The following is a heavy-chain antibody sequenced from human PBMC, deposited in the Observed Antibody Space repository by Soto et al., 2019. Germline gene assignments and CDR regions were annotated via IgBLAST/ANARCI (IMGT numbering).Heavy chain of an antibody. V-gene: IGHV1-18*01. J-gene: IGHJ3*01. Sequence: QVQLVQSGAEVKKPGASVKVSCKASGYTFSSHGISWVRQAPGQGLEWMGWISTYSGNSNYAQNFQGRVTMTTETSTSTAYRELTSLRSDDTAVYYCAINDFGGSEAVDVWGQGTMVTVSS. D-gene: IGHD4-17*01. CDR1: GYTFSSHG. CDR2: ISTYSGNS. CDR3: AINDFGGSEAVDV.